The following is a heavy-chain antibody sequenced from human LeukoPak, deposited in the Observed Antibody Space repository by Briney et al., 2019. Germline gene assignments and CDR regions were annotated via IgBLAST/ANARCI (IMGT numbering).Heavy chain of an antibody. CDR2: IIPILGTA. Sequence: SVKVSCKASGGTFSSYAISWVRQAPGQGLEWMGGIIPILGTANYAQKFQGRVTITADESTSTAYMELSSLRSEDTAVYYCAREPSSSWYLPSLYNWFDPWGQGTLVTVSS. V-gene: IGHV1-69*13. D-gene: IGHD6-13*01. CDR1: GGTFSSYA. CDR3: AREPSSSWYLPSLYNWFDP. J-gene: IGHJ5*02.